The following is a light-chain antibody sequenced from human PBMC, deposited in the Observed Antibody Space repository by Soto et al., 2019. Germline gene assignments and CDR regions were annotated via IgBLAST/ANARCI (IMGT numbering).Light chain of an antibody. CDR2: AAS. J-gene: IGKJ5*01. CDR1: QSISSY. CDR3: RQSYSTPRT. Sequence: DLQVSQTLASASASVGDRVTMTCRASQSISSYLNWYQQKPGKAPKLLIYAASSLQSGVPSRFSGSGSGTDFTLTISSLQPEDWSTHYCRQSYSTPRTFVQCTRLEI. V-gene: IGKV1-39*01.